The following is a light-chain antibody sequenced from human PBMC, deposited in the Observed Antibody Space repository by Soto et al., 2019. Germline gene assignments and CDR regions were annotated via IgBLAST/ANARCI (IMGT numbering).Light chain of an antibody. Sequence: DIQMTQSPSSLSASVGDRVTISCRASQTIRYSLNWYQQKPGKAPKVLIYDASTLQSGVPPRFSGSGSGTDFALTISSLQPEDFGTYYCLQTAGSRTWTF. V-gene: IGKV1-39*01. CDR1: QTIRYS. J-gene: IGKJ1*01. CDR3: LQTAGSRTWT. CDR2: DAS.